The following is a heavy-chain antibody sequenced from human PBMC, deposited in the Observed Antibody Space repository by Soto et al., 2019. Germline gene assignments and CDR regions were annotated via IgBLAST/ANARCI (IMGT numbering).Heavy chain of an antibody. CDR2: MYNTGST. CDR1: GGSLSGYY. V-gene: IGHV4-59*01. Sequence: QVQLQESGPGLVKPSETLSLTCTVSGGSLSGYYWSWIRQPPGKGLEWIGYMYNTGSTVYNPSFKSRVTISVDTSKNQFSRKLNSVTAADTAVYYCARDLWGYCGTDCYPLDVW. J-gene: IGHJ6*01. CDR3: ARDLWGYCGTDCYPLDV. D-gene: IGHD2-21*02.